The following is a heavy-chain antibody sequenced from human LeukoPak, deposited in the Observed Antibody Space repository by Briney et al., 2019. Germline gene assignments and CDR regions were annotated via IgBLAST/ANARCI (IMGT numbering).Heavy chain of an antibody. CDR2: IKQDGSEK. J-gene: IGHJ6*02. V-gene: IGHV3-7*01. Sequence: GGSLRLSCAASGFTFSSYWMSWVRLAPGKGLEWVANIKQDGSEKYYVDSVKGRFTISRDNAKNSLYLQMNSLRAEDTAVYYCARAQRGNIVVVPANYYYGMDVRGQGTTVTVSS. CDR3: ARAQRGNIVVVPANYYYGMDV. D-gene: IGHD2-2*01. CDR1: GFTFSSYW.